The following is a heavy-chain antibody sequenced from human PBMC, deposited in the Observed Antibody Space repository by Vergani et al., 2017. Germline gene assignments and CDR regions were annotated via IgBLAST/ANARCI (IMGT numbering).Heavy chain of an antibody. J-gene: IGHJ6*02. CDR1: GFTVSSNY. Sequence: EVQLVESGGGLVQPGGSLRLSCAASGFTVSSNYMSWVRQAPGKGLEWVSVIYSGGSTYYADSVKGRFTISRDNSKNTLYLQMNSLRAEDTAVYYCARDSRIACEYYYYYGMDVWGQGTTVTVSS. D-gene: IGHD2-15*01. CDR2: IYSGGST. V-gene: IGHV3-66*02. CDR3: ARDSRIACEYYYYYGMDV.